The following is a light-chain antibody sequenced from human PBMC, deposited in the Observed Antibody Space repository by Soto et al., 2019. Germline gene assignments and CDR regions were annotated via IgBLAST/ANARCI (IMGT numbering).Light chain of an antibody. CDR1: SSDVGSYNR. J-gene: IGLJ1*01. V-gene: IGLV2-18*01. Sequence: QSVLTQPPSVSGSPGQSVTISCTGTSSDVGSYNRLSWYQQPPGTAPKLIMYEVNTRPSGVPDRFSGSKSGSTASLTISGLQAEDEADYYCCLYIGATTYVFGTGTKLTVL. CDR3: CLYIGATTYV. CDR2: EVN.